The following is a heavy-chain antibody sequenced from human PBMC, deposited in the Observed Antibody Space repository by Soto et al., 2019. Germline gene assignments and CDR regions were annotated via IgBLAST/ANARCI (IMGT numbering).Heavy chain of an antibody. CDR2: ISAYNGNT. CDR1: GYTLASYA. D-gene: IGHD3-22*01. J-gene: IGHJ4*02. V-gene: IGHV1-18*01. CDR3: ARKYYYDSSGYYTGLDY. Sequence: SVKVSCKDSGYTLASYAISWVRQAPGQGLEWMGWISAYNGNTNYAQELQGRVAMTTDTSTSTAYMELRSLRSDDTAVYYCARKYYYDSSGYYTGLDYWVQGTLVTVSS.